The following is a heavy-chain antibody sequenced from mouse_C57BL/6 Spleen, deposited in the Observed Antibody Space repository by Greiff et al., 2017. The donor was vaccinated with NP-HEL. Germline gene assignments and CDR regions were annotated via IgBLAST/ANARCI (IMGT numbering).Heavy chain of an antibody. CDR1: GYTFTDYN. CDR3: GRQEDGYAY. J-gene: IGHJ3*01. D-gene: IGHD2-3*01. V-gene: IGHV1-18*01. CDR2: INPNNGGT. Sequence: EVQLQQSGPELVKPGASVTIPCKASGYTFTDYNMDWVKQSHGKSLEWIGDINPNNGGTIYNQKFKGKATLTVDKSSSTAYMELRSLASEDTAVYYCGRQEDGYAYWGQGTLVTVSA.